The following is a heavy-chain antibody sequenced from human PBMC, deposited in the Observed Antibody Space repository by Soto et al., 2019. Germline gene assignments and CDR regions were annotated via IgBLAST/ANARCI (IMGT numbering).Heavy chain of an antibody. D-gene: IGHD2-15*01. J-gene: IGHJ4*02. CDR1: GFTFNSFA. V-gene: IGHV3-23*01. CDR3: AKDSRKNNWTPDF. CDR2: ITGGGGRT. Sequence: GGSLRLSCAASGFTFNSFAMTWVRQAPGKGLEWVSLITGGGGRTYYADSVKGRFTASRDDSKNTVYLQMNSLRAEDTAIYYCAKDSRKNNWTPDFWGQGTLVTVSS.